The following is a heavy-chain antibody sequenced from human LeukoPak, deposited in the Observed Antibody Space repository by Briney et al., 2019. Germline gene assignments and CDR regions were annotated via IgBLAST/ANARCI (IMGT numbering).Heavy chain of an antibody. J-gene: IGHJ4*02. CDR3: ARVFSIGGYFDY. CDR2: IYYSGST. CDR1: GGSLSSYY. V-gene: IGHV4-59*01. Sequence: PSETLSLICTVSGGSLSSYYWSWLWQPPWKGLEWIGYIYYSGSTNYNPSLKSRVTISVDTSKNQFSLKLSSVTAADTAVYYCARVFSIGGYFDYWGQGTLVTVSS. D-gene: IGHD3-16*01.